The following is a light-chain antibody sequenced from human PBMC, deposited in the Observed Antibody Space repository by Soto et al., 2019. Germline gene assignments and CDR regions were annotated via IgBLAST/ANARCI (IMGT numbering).Light chain of an antibody. CDR2: DAS. V-gene: IGKV3-11*01. CDR3: QQRSNWPPYLT. J-gene: IGKJ4*01. CDR1: QSVSSY. Sequence: EIVLTQSPATLSLSPGERATLSCRASQSVSSYLAWYQQKPGQAPRLLIYDASNRATGIPARFSGSGSGTDVSLTISSLEPEDSAVYYCQQRSNWPPYLTFGGGTKVEIK.